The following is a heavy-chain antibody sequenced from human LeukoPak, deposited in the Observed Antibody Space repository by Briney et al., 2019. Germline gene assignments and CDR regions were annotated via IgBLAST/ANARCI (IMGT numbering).Heavy chain of an antibody. CDR2: IIPILGIA. D-gene: IGHD4-17*01. CDR1: GGTFSSDA. V-gene: IGHV1-69*10. Sequence: VKVSCKASGGTFSSDAISWVRQAPGQGLEWMGRIIPILGIANYAQKFQGRVTITADKSTSTAYMELSSLRSEDTAVYYCARDRATVVKINWFDPWGQGTLVTVSS. J-gene: IGHJ5*02. CDR3: ARDRATVVKINWFDP.